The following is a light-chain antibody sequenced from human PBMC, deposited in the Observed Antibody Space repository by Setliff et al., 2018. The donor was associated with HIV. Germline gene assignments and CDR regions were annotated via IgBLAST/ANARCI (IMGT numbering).Light chain of an antibody. J-gene: IGLJ1*01. CDR2: EVR. CDR1: SNDVGGYSH. V-gene: IGLV2-14*01. Sequence: QSALTQPASVSGSPGQSIIISCTGTSNDVGGYSHVSWYQQHPGKAPKLIIYEVRNRPSGVSNRFSGSKSGNTASLTISGLQAEDEADYYCSSYAITNTLPFGTGTKVTVL. CDR3: SSYAITNTLP.